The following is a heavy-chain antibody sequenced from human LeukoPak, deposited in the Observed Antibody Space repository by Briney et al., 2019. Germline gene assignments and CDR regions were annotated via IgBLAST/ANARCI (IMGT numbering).Heavy chain of an antibody. Sequence: GDSLILSCAASGFTFSNAWMSCVRQAPGKGLEWVGRIKSKTDGGTTDYAAPVKGRFTISRDDSKNTLYLQMNSLKTEDTAVYYCTTDSSGYYEGYFDYWGQGTLVTVSS. V-gene: IGHV3-15*01. D-gene: IGHD3-22*01. CDR1: GFTFSNAW. CDR2: IKSKTDGGTT. CDR3: TTDSSGYYEGYFDY. J-gene: IGHJ4*02.